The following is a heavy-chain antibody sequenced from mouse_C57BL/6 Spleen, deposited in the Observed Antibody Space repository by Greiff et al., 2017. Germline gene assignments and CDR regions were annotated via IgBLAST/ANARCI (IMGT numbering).Heavy chain of an antibody. CDR3: AIFYLYAMDY. D-gene: IGHD5-1*01. Sequence: QVQLQQPGAELVRPGSSVKLSCKASGYTFTSYWMDWVKQRPGQGLEWIGNIYPSDSETHYNQKFKDKATLTVDKSSSTAYMQLSSLTSEDSAVYYCAIFYLYAMDYWGQGTSVTVSS. CDR1: GYTFTSYW. CDR2: IYPSDSET. V-gene: IGHV1-61*01. J-gene: IGHJ4*01.